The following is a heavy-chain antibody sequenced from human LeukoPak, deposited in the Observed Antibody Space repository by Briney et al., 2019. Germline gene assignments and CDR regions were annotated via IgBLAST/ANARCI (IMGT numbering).Heavy chain of an antibody. J-gene: IGHJ5*02. V-gene: IGHV4-30-4*01. D-gene: IGHD2-21*02. CDR1: GGSISSGDYY. CDR2: IYYSGST. Sequence: SQTLSLTCTVSGGSISSGDYYWSWIRQPPGTGLEWIGYIYYSGSTYYNPSLKSRVTISVDMSKNQFSLKLSSVTAADTAVYYCARATDPDCGGDCYGDWFDPWGQGTLVTVSS. CDR3: ARATDPDCGGDCYGDWFDP.